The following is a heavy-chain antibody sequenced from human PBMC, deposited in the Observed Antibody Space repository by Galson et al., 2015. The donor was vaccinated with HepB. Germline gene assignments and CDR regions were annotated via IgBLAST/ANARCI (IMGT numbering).Heavy chain of an antibody. Sequence: SLRLSCAASGFTFSNAWMSWVRQAPGKGLEWVGRIKSKTDGGTTDYAAPVKGRFTISRDDSKNTLYLQMNSLKTEDTAVYYCTTDLTRYCSSTSCYLTTDYWGQGTLVTVSS. CDR3: TTDLTRYCSSTSCYLTTDY. J-gene: IGHJ4*02. V-gene: IGHV3-15*01. CDR1: GFTFSNAW. CDR2: IKSKTDGGTT. D-gene: IGHD2-2*01.